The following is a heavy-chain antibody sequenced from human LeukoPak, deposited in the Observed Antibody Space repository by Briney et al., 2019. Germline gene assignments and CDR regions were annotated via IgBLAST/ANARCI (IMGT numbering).Heavy chain of an antibody. J-gene: IGHJ6*03. CDR2: ISAYNGNT. V-gene: IGHV1-18*01. D-gene: IGHD2-2*01. CDR3: ARGPIIDIAIIPAADEYYYMDV. Sequence: ASMKVSCKASGYTFTSYGITWVRQAPGQGLEWMGWISAYNGNTNYAQKVQGRVTMTTDTSTPTAYMELRSLRSDDTAVYYCARGPIIDIAIIPAADEYYYMDVWGKGTTVTVSS. CDR1: GYTFTSYG.